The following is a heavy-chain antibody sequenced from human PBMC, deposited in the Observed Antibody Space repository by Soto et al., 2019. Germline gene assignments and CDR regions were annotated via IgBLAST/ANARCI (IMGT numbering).Heavy chain of an antibody. CDR1: GYTFTSYG. CDR3: ARERDDGDSNYYYYYYVDV. Sequence: QVQLVQSGAEVKKPGASVKVSCKASGYTFTSYGISWVRQAPGQGLEWMGWISAYNGNTNYAQKLQGRVTMTTDTSTSTAYRELRSLRSDDTAVYYCARERDDGDSNYYYYYYVDVWGKGTTVTVSS. V-gene: IGHV1-18*01. D-gene: IGHD4-17*01. CDR2: ISAYNGNT. J-gene: IGHJ6*03.